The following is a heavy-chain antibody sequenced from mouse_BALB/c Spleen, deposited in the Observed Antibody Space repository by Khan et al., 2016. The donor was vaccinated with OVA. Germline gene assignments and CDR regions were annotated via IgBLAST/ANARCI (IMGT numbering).Heavy chain of an antibody. Sequence: QVQLQQSGAELARPGASVKLSCTASGYTFSDYYINWVKQRPGQGLEWIGEISPGSGDTYYNEKFKGQATLTADKSSSTAYLQLSSLPSEAPAVYCGARRNYFGYTFAYWGQGTLVTVSA. CDR3: ARRNYFGYTFAY. CDR1: GYTFSDYY. D-gene: IGHD1-2*01. V-gene: IGHV1-77*01. J-gene: IGHJ3*01. CDR2: ISPGSGDT.